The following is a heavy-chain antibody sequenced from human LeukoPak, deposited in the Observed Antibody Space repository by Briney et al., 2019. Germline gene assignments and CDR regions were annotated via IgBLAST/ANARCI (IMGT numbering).Heavy chain of an antibody. Sequence: GGSLRLSCAASGFTFSSYSMNWVRQAPGKGLEWVSAISGSGGSTYYADSVKGRFTISRDNSKNTPYLQMNSLRAEDTAVYYCAKEWGIVVVPAAMPGYNWFDPWGQGTLVTVSS. CDR3: AKEWGIVVVPAAMPGYNWFDP. J-gene: IGHJ5*02. CDR2: ISGSGGST. V-gene: IGHV3-23*01. CDR1: GFTFSSYS. D-gene: IGHD2-2*01.